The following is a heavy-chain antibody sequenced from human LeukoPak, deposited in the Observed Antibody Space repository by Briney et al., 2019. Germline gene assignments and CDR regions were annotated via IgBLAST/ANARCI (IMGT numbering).Heavy chain of an antibody. CDR1: GGSFSGYY. Sequence: SETLSLTCAVYGGSFSGYYWSWIRQPAGKGLEWIGRIYTSRSTSYNSSLRSRVTMSVNTSKNQFSLKLSSVTDADTAVYYCARDGPVVWAIDPWGQGTLVTVSS. J-gene: IGHJ5*02. V-gene: IGHV4-4*07. D-gene: IGHD2-15*01. CDR3: ARDGPVVWAIDP. CDR2: IYTSRST.